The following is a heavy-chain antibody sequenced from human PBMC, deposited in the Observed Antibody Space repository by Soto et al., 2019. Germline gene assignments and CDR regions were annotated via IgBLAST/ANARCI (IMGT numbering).Heavy chain of an antibody. V-gene: IGHV1-69*01. J-gene: IGHJ6*02. CDR3: ARGGATTPSFHYYGMDV. CDR2: IIPIFGTA. D-gene: IGHD1-26*01. Sequence: QVQLVQSGAEVKKPGSSVKVSCKASGGTFSSYAISWVRQAPGQGLEWMGGIIPIFGTANYAQKFQGRVTITADESTSTADMELSSLRSEDTAVYYCARGGATTPSFHYYGMDVWGQGPTVTVSS. CDR1: GGTFSSYA.